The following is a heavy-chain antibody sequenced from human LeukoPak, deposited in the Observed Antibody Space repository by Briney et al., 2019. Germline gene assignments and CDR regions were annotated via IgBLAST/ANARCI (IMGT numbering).Heavy chain of an antibody. V-gene: IGHV1-8*01. CDR3: ARGLGFGEFHNWFDP. D-gene: IGHD3-10*01. Sequence: ASVKVSCKASGYTFTSYDINWVRQATGQGLEWMGWMNPNSGNTGYAQKFQGSVTMTRHTSISTAYMELSSLRSEDTAVYYCARGLGFGEFHNWFDPWGQGNLVTVSS. J-gene: IGHJ5*02. CDR2: MNPNSGNT. CDR1: GYTFTSYD.